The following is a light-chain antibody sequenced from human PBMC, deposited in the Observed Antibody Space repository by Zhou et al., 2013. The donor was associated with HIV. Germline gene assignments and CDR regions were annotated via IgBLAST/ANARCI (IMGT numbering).Light chain of an antibody. J-gene: IGKJ2*03. V-gene: IGKV3-20*01. CDR3: QQYGDSPSS. Sequence: IVMTQSPATLSVSPGERATLSCRASQSISSNLAWYQQKPGQGPRLLIYGASSRATGIPDRFSGSGSGTDFTLTISRLEPEDFAVYYCQQYGDSPSSFGLGTKLEI. CDR2: GAS. CDR1: QSISSN.